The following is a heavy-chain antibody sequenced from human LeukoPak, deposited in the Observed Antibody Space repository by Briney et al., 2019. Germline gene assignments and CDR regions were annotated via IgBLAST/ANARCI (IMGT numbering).Heavy chain of an antibody. J-gene: IGHJ4*02. V-gene: IGHV4-38-2*02. CDR3: ARDQGKGATRFDY. CDR2: IYHSGST. D-gene: IGHD1-26*01. Sequence: PSETLSLTCTVSGYSISSGYYWGWIRQPPGKGLEWIGSIYHSGSTYYNPSLKSRVTISVDTSKNQFSLKLSSVTAADTAVYYCARDQGKGATRFDYWGQGTLVTVSS. CDR1: GYSISSGYY.